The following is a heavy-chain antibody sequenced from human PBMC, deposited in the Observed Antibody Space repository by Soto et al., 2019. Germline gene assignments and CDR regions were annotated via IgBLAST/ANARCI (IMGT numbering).Heavy chain of an antibody. D-gene: IGHD2-21*01. CDR1: GFTFSGFA. CDR2: DSGSGSGT. V-gene: IGHV3-23*01. Sequence: PGGSLRLSCVASGFTFSGFAMAWVRQAPGKGLEWVSSDSGSGSGTYYADSVKGRFTISRDNSRNTLFLHMTNLKAGDTALYFCAKGRPGVAAAPDYWGQGTLVTVSS. J-gene: IGHJ4*02. CDR3: AKGRPGVAAAPDY.